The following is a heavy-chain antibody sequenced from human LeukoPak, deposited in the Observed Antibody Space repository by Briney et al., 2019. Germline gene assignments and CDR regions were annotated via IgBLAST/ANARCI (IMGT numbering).Heavy chain of an antibody. CDR3: ARNYYDTSGYYYFDY. V-gene: IGHV5-51*01. D-gene: IGHD3-22*01. Sequence: GESLKISCKGSGYNFTSYWIGWVRRMPGKGLEWMGIIYPGDSETRYNPSLQGQVTISADKSISTAYLQWSSLKASDTAMYYCARNYYDTSGYYYFDYWGQGTLVTVSS. J-gene: IGHJ4*02. CDR2: IYPGDSET. CDR1: GYNFTSYW.